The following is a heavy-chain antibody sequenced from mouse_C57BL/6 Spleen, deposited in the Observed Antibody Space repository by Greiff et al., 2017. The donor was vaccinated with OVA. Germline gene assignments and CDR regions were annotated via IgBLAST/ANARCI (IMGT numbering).Heavy chain of an antibody. Sequence: VQLKQPGAELVRPGSSVKLSCKASGYTFTSYWMDWVKQRPGQGLEWIGNIYPSDSETHYNQKFKDKATLTVDKSSSTAYMQLSSLTSEDSAVYYCARAYYETWFAYWGQGTLVTVSA. CDR3: ARAYYETWFAY. D-gene: IGHD2-10*01. J-gene: IGHJ3*01. CDR1: GYTFTSYW. CDR2: IYPSDSET. V-gene: IGHV1-61*01.